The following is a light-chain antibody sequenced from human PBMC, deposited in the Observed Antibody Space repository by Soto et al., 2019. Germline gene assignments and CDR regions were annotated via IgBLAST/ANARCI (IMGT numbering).Light chain of an antibody. CDR3: ATWDDSLNGPV. Sequence: QPVLTQPPSASGTPGQRVTISCSGSSSNIGSNTVNWYQQLPGTAPKLLIHTNNQRPSGVPDRFSGSKSGTSASLAISGLQSEDEAHYYCATWDDSLNGPVFGGGTKLTVL. V-gene: IGLV1-44*01. J-gene: IGLJ2*01. CDR1: SSNIGSNT. CDR2: TNN.